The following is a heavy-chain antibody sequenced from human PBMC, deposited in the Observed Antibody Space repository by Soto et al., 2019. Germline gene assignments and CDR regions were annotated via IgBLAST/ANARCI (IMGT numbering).Heavy chain of an antibody. CDR1: GFTFSSYA. CDR3: AKHGSDSWLLHFDS. Sequence: EVQLLESGGGLVQPGGSLRLSCAASGFTFSSYAMSWVRQAPGRGLEWVSAINPAGTTYYADSVKGRFTISRDNSKNTLYLQLNSLRAEDTAVYYCAKHGSDSWLLHFDSWGQGTLVTVSS. CDR2: INPAGTT. D-gene: IGHD6-13*01. J-gene: IGHJ4*02. V-gene: IGHV3-23*01.